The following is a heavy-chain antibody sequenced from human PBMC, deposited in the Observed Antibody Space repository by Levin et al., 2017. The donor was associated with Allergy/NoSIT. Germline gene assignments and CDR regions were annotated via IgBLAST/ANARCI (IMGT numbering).Heavy chain of an antibody. CDR3: ARAIAVAGTVYYFDY. V-gene: IGHV5-51*01. CDR1: GYSFTSYW. CDR2: IYPGDSDT. J-gene: IGHJ4*02. D-gene: IGHD6-19*01. Sequence: GESLKISCKGSGYSFTSYWIGWVRQMPGKGLEWMGIIYPGDSDTRYSPSFQGQVTISADKSISTAYLQWSSLKASDTAMYYCARAIAVAGTVYYFDYWGQGTLVTVSS.